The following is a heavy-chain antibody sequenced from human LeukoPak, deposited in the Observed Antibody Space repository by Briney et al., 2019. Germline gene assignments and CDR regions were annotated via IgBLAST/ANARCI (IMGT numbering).Heavy chain of an antibody. V-gene: IGHV3-30*04. J-gene: IGHJ4*02. Sequence: SCKASGGTFSSYAMHWVRQAPGKGLEWVAVISYDGSNKYYADSVKGRFTSSRDNSKNTLYLQMNSLRVDDTTVYYCAKRGAEVGETVAPGDYWGQGTLVTVSS. CDR3: AKRGAEVGETVAPGDY. CDR1: GGTFSSYA. D-gene: IGHD1-26*01. CDR2: ISYDGSNK.